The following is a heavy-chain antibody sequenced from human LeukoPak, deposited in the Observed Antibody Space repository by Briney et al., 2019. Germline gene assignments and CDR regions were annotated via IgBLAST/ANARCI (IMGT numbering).Heavy chain of an antibody. D-gene: IGHD6-19*01. V-gene: IGHV3-33*03. J-gene: IGHJ5*02. CDR1: AFTFSIYG. CDR3: AKGDSRGGYETNWFDP. Sequence: PGGSLRLSCAASAFTFSIYGMHWVRHAAPKGLAWVGLIWNAESNKYYADSVKGRFTISRENSKNTLYPQLNTLRSEDTAVYYCAKGDSRGGYETNWFDPWGQGTLVTVSS. CDR2: IWNAESNK.